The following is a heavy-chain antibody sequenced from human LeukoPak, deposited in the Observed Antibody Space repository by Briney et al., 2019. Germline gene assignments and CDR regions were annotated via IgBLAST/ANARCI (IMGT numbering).Heavy chain of an antibody. CDR2: IYHSGST. J-gene: IGHJ3*02. D-gene: IGHD4-17*01. CDR1: GGSISSSNW. Sequence: PSETLSLTCAVSGGSISSSNWWSWVRQSPGKGLEWIGEIYHSGSTNFNPSLKNRVTILIDMSKNQFSLKLSSVTAADTAVYYCARPPGTIAAFGIWGQGTMVTVSS. CDR3: ARPPGTIAAFGI. V-gene: IGHV4-4*02.